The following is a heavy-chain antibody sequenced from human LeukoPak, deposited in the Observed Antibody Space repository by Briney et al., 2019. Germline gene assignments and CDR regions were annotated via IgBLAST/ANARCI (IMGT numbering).Heavy chain of an antibody. CDR3: ARRAIVATIIAAFDI. J-gene: IGHJ3*02. Sequence: SETLSLTCTVSGGSISSTSYNWGWIRQPPGKGLEWIGSISYSGGTYYSPSLKSRVTISVYTSKNQFSLKLTSVTAADTAVYFCARRAIVATIIAAFDIWGQGTMVTVSS. V-gene: IGHV4-39*01. CDR1: GGSISSTSYN. CDR2: ISYSGGT. D-gene: IGHD5-12*01.